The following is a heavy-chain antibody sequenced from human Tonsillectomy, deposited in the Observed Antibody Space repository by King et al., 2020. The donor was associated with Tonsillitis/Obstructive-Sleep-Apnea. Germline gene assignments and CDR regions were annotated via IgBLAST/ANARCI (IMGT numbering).Heavy chain of an antibody. V-gene: IGHV3-9*01. CDR2: ISWNSGSI. Sequence: VQLVESGGGLVQPGRSLRLSCAASGFSFDDYAMHWVRQAPGKGLEWVSGISWNSGSIGYADSVKGRFTISRDNAKNSVYLQMNSLRAEDTALYYCVKGINVAVRTAIRGDAFDIWGQGTMVTVSS. CDR1: GFSFDDYA. D-gene: IGHD2-2*02. CDR3: VKGINVAVRTAIRGDAFDI. J-gene: IGHJ3*02.